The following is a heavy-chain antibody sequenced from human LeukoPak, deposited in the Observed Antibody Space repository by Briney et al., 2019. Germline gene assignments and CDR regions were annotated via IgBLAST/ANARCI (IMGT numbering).Heavy chain of an antibody. CDR2: IKQDGSEK. D-gene: IGHD6-6*01. V-gene: IGHV3-7*01. CDR1: GFTFSSYW. J-gene: IGHJ6*03. CDR3: ARALAARAYYYYYMDV. Sequence: GGSLRLSCAASGFTFSSYWMSWVRQAPGKGLEWVANIKQDGSEKYYVDSVKGRFTISRDNAKNSLYLQMNSLRAEDTAVYYCARALAARAYYYYYMDVWGKGTTVTVSS.